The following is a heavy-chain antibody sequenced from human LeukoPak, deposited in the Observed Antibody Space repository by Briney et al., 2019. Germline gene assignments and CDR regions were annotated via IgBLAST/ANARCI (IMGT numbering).Heavy chain of an antibody. D-gene: IGHD5-12*01. J-gene: IGHJ4*02. CDR3: AGGYSGYLVN. V-gene: IGHV6-1*01. Sequence: SQTLSLTCAISGDSVSSNSAAWNWIRQSPSRGLEWLGRTYYRSKWYTYYAVSVKSRIPINPDTSKNQFSLQLYSVTPDDTAVYYCAGGYSGYLVNWGQGTLVTVSS. CDR1: GDSVSSNSAA. CDR2: TYYRSKWYT.